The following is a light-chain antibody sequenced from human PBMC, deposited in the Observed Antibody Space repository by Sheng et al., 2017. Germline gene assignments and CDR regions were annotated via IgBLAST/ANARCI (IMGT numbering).Light chain of an antibody. CDR3: QQSYSTPFT. CDR1: QDIRSS. J-gene: IGKJ3*01. CDR2: SAS. Sequence: DIQLTQSPSFVSASVGDTVTITCRASQDIRSSLAWYQQKKGKAPKLLINSASTLQRGVPSRFSGSGSGTEFTLRISSLQPEDFATYYCQQSYSTPFTFGPGTKVDIK. V-gene: IGKV1-9*01.